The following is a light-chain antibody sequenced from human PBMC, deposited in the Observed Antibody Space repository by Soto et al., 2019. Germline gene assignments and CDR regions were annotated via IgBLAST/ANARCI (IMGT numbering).Light chain of an antibody. CDR1: QTITNH. CDR3: QKNYITPLT. CDR2: AAS. Sequence: DVQLTQSPSPLSASVGDSISITCRASQTITNHLNWDQQKPGKAPILLVYAASTLETGLPSRCSGNGSGTVFAHTIDSRQPEDVATYVCQKNYITPLTFVVGSKVEF. J-gene: IGKJ4*01. V-gene: IGKV1-39*01.